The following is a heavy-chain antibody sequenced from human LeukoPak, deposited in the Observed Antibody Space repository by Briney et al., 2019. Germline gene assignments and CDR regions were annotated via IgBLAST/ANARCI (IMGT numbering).Heavy chain of an antibody. CDR2: VIPIFGTA. J-gene: IGHJ5*02. V-gene: IGHV1-69*01. CDR3: ARVTCSGGSCYGWFDP. Sequence: SVKVSCKASGGTFSSYAISWVRQAPGQGLEWMGGVIPIFGTANYAQKFQGRVTITADEYTSTAYMELSSLRSEDTAVYYCARVTCSGGSCYGWFDPWGQGTLVTVSS. CDR1: GGTFSSYA. D-gene: IGHD2-15*01.